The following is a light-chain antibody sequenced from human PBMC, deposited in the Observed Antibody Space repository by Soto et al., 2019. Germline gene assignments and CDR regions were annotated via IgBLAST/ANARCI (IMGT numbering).Light chain of an antibody. CDR1: SSNIGSNT. Sequence: QSVLTQPPSASGTPGQRVTISCSGSSSNIGSNTVHWYQQLPGTAPKLLLYNNNQRPSWVPARFSGSTSGTADSVAISALQSDDDAADYCAAWDDSLNGHVFGTGTKVTVL. CDR3: AAWDDSLNGHV. J-gene: IGLJ6*01. CDR2: NNN. V-gene: IGLV1-44*01.